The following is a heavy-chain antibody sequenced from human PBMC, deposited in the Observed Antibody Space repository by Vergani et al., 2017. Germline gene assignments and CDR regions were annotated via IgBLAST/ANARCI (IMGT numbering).Heavy chain of an antibody. CDR2: ISSSSSYI. J-gene: IGHJ4*02. CDR1: GFTFSSYS. V-gene: IGHV3-21*01. Sequence: EVQLVESGGGLVKPGGSLRLSCAASGFTFSSYSMNWVRQAPGKGLEWVSSISSSSSYIYYADSVKGRFTISRDNAKNSLYLQMNSLRAEDTAVYYCASGYSSSWSYDYWGQGTLVTVSS. D-gene: IGHD6-13*01. CDR3: ASGYSSSWSYDY.